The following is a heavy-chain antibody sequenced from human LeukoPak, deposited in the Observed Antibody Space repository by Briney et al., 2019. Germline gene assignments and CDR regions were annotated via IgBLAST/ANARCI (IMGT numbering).Heavy chain of an antibody. J-gene: IGHJ5*02. Sequence: PGGSLRLSCTGSGFTFSSYAMTWVRQAPGKGLEWVSTISGSGDARYYAGSVKGRFTISRDNPINTLYLQMSSLRAEDTALYYCAKERFRALDPWGQGTLVSVAS. D-gene: IGHD3-3*01. CDR1: GFTFSSYA. CDR2: ISGSGDAR. CDR3: AKERFRALDP. V-gene: IGHV3-23*01.